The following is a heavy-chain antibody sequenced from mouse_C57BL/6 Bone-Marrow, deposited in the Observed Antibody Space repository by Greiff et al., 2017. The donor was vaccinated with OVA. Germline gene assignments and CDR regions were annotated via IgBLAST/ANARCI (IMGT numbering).Heavy chain of an antibody. CDR3: ASTTVVATDYAMDY. CDR1: GFSLTSYG. D-gene: IGHD1-1*01. CDR2: IWGVGST. Sequence: VKLVESGPGLVAPSQSLSITCTVSGFSLTSYGVDWVRQSPGKGLEWLGVIWGVGSTNYNSALKSRLSISKDNSKSQVFLKMNSLQTDDTAMYYCASTTVVATDYAMDYWGQGTSVTVSS. J-gene: IGHJ4*01. V-gene: IGHV2-6*01.